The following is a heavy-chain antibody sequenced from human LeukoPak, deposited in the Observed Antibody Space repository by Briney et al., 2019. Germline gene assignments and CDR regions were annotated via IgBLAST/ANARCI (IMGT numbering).Heavy chain of an antibody. D-gene: IGHD6-13*01. V-gene: IGHV4-4*02. Sequence: ASETLSLTCAVSGGSISSCNWWSWVRQPPGKGLEWIGESHHSGNTYYNPSLKSRVTMPVDTSKNQFSLNLSSVTAADTAVYYCARADYSSSWSHEYFYMDVWGKGTTVTVSS. J-gene: IGHJ6*03. CDR3: ARADYSSSWSHEYFYMDV. CDR1: GGSISSCNW. CDR2: SHHSGNT.